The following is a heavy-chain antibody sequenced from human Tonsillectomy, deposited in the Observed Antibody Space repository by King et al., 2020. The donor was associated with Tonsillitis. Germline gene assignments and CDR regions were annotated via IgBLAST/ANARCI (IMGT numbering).Heavy chain of an antibody. CDR1: GYTFTSYY. J-gene: IGHJ4*02. Sequence: VQLVESGAEVKKPGASVKVSCKASGYTFTSYYMHWVRQAPGQGLEWMGIINPSGGSTSYAQKFQGRVTMTRDTSTSTVYMELSSLRSEDTAVYYCARASCSGGSGYSVDYWGQGTLVTVSS. CDR3: ARASCSGGSGYSVDY. D-gene: IGHD2-15*01. V-gene: IGHV1-46*03. CDR2: INPSGGST.